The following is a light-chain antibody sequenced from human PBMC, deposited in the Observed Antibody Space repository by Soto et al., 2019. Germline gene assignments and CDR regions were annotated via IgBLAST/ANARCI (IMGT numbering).Light chain of an antibody. CDR3: SSYATSRTHVA. CDR1: SSDVGGYNF. Sequence: QSVLTQPASVSGSPGQSITISCTGTSSDVGGYNFVSWYQHHPGKAPKLIIHDVSSRPSGVSTRFSASKSGNTASLTISGLQAEDEADDYCSSYATSRTHVAFGGGTKLTVL. V-gene: IGLV2-14*01. CDR2: DVS. J-gene: IGLJ2*01.